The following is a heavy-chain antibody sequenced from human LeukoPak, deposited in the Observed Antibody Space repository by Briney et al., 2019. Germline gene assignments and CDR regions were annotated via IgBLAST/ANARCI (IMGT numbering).Heavy chain of an antibody. CDR3: ARPTKEGSSWYWWFDP. CDR2: INNDGSST. Sequence: PGGSLRLSCAASGFTFSSYWMLWVRQAPGKGVVWVSRINNDGSSTSYADSVKGRFTISRDNAKNTLYLQMNSLRAEDTAVYYCARPTKEGSSWYWWFDPWGQGTLVTVSS. CDR1: GFTFSSYW. D-gene: IGHD6-13*01. V-gene: IGHV3-74*01. J-gene: IGHJ5*02.